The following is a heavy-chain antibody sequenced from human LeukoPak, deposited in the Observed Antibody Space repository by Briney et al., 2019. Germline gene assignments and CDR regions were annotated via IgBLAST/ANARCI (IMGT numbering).Heavy chain of an antibody. CDR2: ISDSGVGT. Sequence: GGSLRLSCATSGFTFSSYAMSWVRQAPGKGLEWVSIISDSGVGTYYTDSVKGRFTISRDNSKNTLYLQMNSLRAEDTAIYYCAKDYCSSTSCPQKDWSQGTLVTVSS. D-gene: IGHD2-2*01. J-gene: IGHJ4*02. CDR1: GFTFSSYA. V-gene: IGHV3-23*01. CDR3: AKDYCSSTSCPQKD.